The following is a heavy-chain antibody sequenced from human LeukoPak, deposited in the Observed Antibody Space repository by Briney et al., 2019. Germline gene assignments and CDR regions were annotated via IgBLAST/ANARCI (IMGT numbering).Heavy chain of an antibody. Sequence: GSSVKVSCKASGGTFSSYTISWVRQAPGQGLEWMGGIIPIFGTANYAQKFQGRVTITADESTSTAYMELSSLRSEDTAVYYCASLIGSTGARFDYWGQGTLVTVSS. D-gene: IGHD2-2*01. J-gene: IGHJ4*02. V-gene: IGHV1-69*01. CDR3: ASLIGSTGARFDY. CDR1: GGTFSSYT. CDR2: IIPIFGTA.